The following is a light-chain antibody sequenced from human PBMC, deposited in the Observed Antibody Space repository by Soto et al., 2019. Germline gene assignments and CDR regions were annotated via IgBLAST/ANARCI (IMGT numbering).Light chain of an antibody. J-gene: IGKJ3*01. V-gene: IGKV3-15*01. Sequence: EIVMTQSPATLSVSPGERATLSCRASQSVSSNLAWYQQNPGQAPRLLIYGASTRATGIPARFSGSGSGIEFTLTISSLQSEDFAVYYCQQYNNWPPLFTFGPGTKVDIK. CDR2: GAS. CDR3: QQYNNWPPLFT. CDR1: QSVSSN.